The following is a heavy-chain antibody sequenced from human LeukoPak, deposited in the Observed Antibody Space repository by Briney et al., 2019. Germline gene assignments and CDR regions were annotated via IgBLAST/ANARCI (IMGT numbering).Heavy chain of an antibody. J-gene: IGHJ6*03. CDR1: GYTFTSHY. D-gene: IGHD3-16*01. CDR2: INPSGGCT. V-gene: IGHV1-46*01. CDR3: ARDGRRSAYTAPFPYYYYMDV. Sequence: ASVKVSCKASGYTFTSHYLHWVRQAPGQGLEWMGIINPSGGCTNYAQNFQGRVTMTRDTSTSTVYVELSSLRSEDTAVYYCARDGRRSAYTAPFPYYYYMDVWGKGTTVTVTS.